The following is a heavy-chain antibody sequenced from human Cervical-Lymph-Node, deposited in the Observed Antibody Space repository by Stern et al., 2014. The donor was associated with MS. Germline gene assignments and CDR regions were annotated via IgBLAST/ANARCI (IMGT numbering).Heavy chain of an antibody. CDR1: GYTFSSYG. V-gene: IGHV1-3*01. CDR3: ATRVPVPRGWF. CDR2: INAGNGET. Sequence: VQLLESGAEVKKPGASVKVSCKASGYTFSSYGMHWVRQAPGQRPEWMGWINAGNGETKYSQKFQGRVTISRDISATTAYMELSTLRSEDTAVYYCATRVPVPRGWFWGQGTLVTVSS. D-gene: IGHD3-10*01. J-gene: IGHJ4*02.